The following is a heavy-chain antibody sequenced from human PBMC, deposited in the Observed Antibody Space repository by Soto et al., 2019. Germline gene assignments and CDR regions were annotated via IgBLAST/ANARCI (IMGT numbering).Heavy chain of an antibody. CDR1: GYNFTRYG. CDR2: ISGYNGDT. J-gene: IGHJ6*02. Sequence: QGHLVQSGAEVKKPGTSVKVSCKASGYNFTRYGISWVRQAPGQGLEWMGWISGYNGDTNYAQNLQGIVTMTIDTSTSTAYMELRSLTSDDTAVYYCAKNGQPPYYYYGLDVWGQGTTVTVSS. V-gene: IGHV1-18*01. CDR3: AKNGQPPYYYYGLDV. D-gene: IGHD2-8*01.